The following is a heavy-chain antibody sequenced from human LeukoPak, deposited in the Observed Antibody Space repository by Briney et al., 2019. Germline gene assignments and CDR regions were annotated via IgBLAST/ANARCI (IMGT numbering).Heavy chain of an antibody. V-gene: IGHV1-2*02. J-gene: IGHJ4*02. CDR3: ARDLTGDYVAGDY. CDR2: INPNSGGT. Sequence: GASVKVSCKASGYTFTGYYMHWVRQAPGQGLEWMGWINPNSGGTNYAQKFQGRVTMTRDTSISTAYMELSRLRSDDTAVYYCARDLTGDYVAGDYWGQGTLVTVSS. CDR1: GYTFTGYY. D-gene: IGHD4-17*01.